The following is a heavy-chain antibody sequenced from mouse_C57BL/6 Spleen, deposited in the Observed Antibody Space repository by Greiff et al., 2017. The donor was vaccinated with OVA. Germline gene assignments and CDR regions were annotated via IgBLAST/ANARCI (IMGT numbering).Heavy chain of an antibody. CDR3: AISGITTVVAPDY. J-gene: IGHJ2*01. D-gene: IGHD1-1*01. CDR1: GYAFSSYW. V-gene: IGHV1-80*01. CDR2: IYPGDGDT. Sequence: VQRVESGAELVKPGASVKISCKASGYAFSSYWMNWVKQRPGTGLEWIGQIYPGDGDTNYNGKFKGKATLTADKSSSTAYMQLSSLTSEDSAVYFCAISGITTVVAPDYWGQGTTLTVSS.